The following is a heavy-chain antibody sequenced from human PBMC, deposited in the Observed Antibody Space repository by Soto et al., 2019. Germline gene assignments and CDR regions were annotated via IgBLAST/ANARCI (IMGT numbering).Heavy chain of an antibody. V-gene: IGHV4-34*01. D-gene: IGHD4-17*01. CDR2: INHSGST. CDR1: GGSFSGYY. CDR3: ARGYDYGDYGY. Sequence: TSETLSLTCAVYGGSFSGYYWSWIRQPPGKGLEWIGEINHSGSTNYNPSLKSRVTISVDTSKNQFSLKLSSVTAADTAVYYCARGYDYGDYGYWGQGTLVTVSS. J-gene: IGHJ4*02.